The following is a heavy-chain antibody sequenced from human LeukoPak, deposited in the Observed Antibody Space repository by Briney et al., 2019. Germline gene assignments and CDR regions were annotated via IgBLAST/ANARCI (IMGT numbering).Heavy chain of an antibody. D-gene: IGHD6-13*01. CDR1: GFTFSSYG. CDR2: ISYDGSNK. J-gene: IGHJ4*02. Sequence: GGSLRLSCAASGFTFSSYGMHWVRQAPGKGLEWVAVISYDGSNKYYADSVKGRFTISRDNSKNTLYLQMNSLRAEGTAVYYCARVAEAAAFDSWGQGTLVTVSS. CDR3: ARVAEAAAFDS. V-gene: IGHV3-30*03.